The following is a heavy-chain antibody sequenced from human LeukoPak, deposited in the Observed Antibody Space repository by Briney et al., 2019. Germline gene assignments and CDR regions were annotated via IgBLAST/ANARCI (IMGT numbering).Heavy chain of an antibody. D-gene: IGHD6-19*01. J-gene: IGHJ5*02. V-gene: IGHV3-74*01. CDR2: IHSDGSST. CDR1: GFTFTNYW. CDR3: ARDRLAVADHANWFDP. Sequence: GGSLRLSCAASGFTFTNYWMHWVRQAPGKGLVWVSRIHSDGSSTNYADSVTGRFTISRDNAKNTLYLQMNSLRAEDTAVYYCARDRLAVADHANWFDPWGQGTLVTVSS.